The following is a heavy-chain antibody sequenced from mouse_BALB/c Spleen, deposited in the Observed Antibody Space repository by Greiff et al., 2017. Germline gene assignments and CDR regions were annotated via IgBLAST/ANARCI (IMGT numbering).Heavy chain of an antibody. D-gene: IGHD2-4*01. Sequence: VQLQESGAELARPGASVKLSCKASGYTFTSYWMQWVKQRPGQGLEWIGAIYPGDGDTRYTQKFKGKATLTADKSSSTAYMQLSSLASEDSAVYYCARGIYYDFSWFAYWGQGNLVTVSA. CDR1: GYTFTSYW. J-gene: IGHJ3*01. CDR3: ARGIYYDFSWFAY. CDR2: IYPGDGDT. V-gene: IGHV1-87*01.